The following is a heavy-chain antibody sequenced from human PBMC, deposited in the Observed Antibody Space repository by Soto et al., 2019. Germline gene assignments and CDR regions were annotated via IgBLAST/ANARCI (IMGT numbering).Heavy chain of an antibody. CDR3: ACQLVKATYYDYVWGSYRPKNFDY. V-gene: IGHV4-30-4*01. D-gene: IGHD3-16*02. CDR1: GGSISSGDYY. J-gene: IGHJ4*02. Sequence: QVQLQESGPGLVKPSQTLSLTCTVSGGSISSGDYYWSWIRQPPGKGLEWIGYIYYSGSTYYNPSLKSRVTISVDTSKNQFSLKLSSVTAADTAVYYCACQLVKATYYDYVWGSYRPKNFDYWGQGTLVTVSS. CDR2: IYYSGST.